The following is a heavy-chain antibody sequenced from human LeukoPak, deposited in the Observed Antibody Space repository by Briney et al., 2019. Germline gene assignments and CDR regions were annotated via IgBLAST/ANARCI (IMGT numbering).Heavy chain of an antibody. CDR2: INPNSGGT. CDR1: GYTFTGYY. V-gene: IGHV1-2*02. D-gene: IGHD3-3*01. J-gene: IGHJ6*02. Sequence: ASVKVSCKASGYTFTGYYMHWVRQAPGQGLEWMGWINPNSGGTNYAQKFQGRVTMTRDTSISTAYMELSRLRSDDTAVYYCARTAYYDFWSGYPNYYYYGMDVWGQGTTVTVSS. CDR3: ARTAYYDFWSGYPNYYYYGMDV.